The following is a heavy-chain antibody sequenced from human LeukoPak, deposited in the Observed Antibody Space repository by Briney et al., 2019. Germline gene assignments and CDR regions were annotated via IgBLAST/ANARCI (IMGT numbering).Heavy chain of an antibody. Sequence: GSLRLSCAASGFTFSSYAMSWVRQAPGKGLEWIGEINHSGSTNYNPSLKSRVTISVDTSKNQFSLKLSSVTAADTAVYYCARAGIVVVPAAIPGPPYGMDVWGQGTTVTVSS. CDR2: INHSGST. J-gene: IGHJ6*02. CDR3: ARAGIVVVPAAIPGPPYGMDV. V-gene: IGHV4-34*08. CDR1: GFTFSSYA. D-gene: IGHD2-2*02.